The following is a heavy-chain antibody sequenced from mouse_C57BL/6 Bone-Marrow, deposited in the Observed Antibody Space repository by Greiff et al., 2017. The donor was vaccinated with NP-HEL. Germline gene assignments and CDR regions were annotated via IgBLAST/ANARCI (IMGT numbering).Heavy chain of an antibody. V-gene: IGHV1-55*01. CDR1: GYTFTSYW. CDR2: IYPGSGST. Sequence: QVQLQQPGAELVKPGASVKMSCKASGYTFTSYWISWVKQRPGQGLEWIGDIYPGSGSTNYNEKFKSKATLTVDTSSSTAYMQLSSLTSEDSAVYYCASGYGWYFDVWGTGTTVTVSS. CDR3: ASGYGWYFDV. J-gene: IGHJ1*03. D-gene: IGHD1-2*01.